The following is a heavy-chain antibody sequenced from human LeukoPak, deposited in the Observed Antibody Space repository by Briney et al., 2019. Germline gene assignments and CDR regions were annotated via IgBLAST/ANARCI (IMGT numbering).Heavy chain of an antibody. V-gene: IGHV4-59*01. J-gene: IGHJ4*02. Sequence: PSETLSLTCSVSGGSISSFFWNWIRQSPRKRLEWIGYIYYNGSTNYNPSLKSRVTISIDTSKKQFSLRLRSVTAADTAAYYCVGGGSAEDFWGQGTLVTVSS. CDR1: GGSISSFF. CDR3: VGGGSAEDF. D-gene: IGHD2/OR15-2a*01. CDR2: IYYNGST.